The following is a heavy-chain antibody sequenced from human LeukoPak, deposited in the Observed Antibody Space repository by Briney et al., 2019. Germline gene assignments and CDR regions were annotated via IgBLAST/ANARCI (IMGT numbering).Heavy chain of an antibody. Sequence: ASVKVSCKASGYTFTSNHIHWVRQAPGQGLEWMGVINPSGDSTSYAPNFQGRVTVTRDTSTSTVYMELSSLRSEDTAVYYCVKDGNWGPNFDYWGQGTLVTVSS. D-gene: IGHD7-27*01. CDR1: GYTFTSNH. J-gene: IGHJ4*02. CDR2: INPSGDST. CDR3: VKDGNWGPNFDY. V-gene: IGHV1-46*01.